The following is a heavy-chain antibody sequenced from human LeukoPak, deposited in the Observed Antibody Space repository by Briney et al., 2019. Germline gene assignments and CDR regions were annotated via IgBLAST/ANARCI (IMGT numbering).Heavy chain of an antibody. J-gene: IGHJ6*02. D-gene: IGHD3-3*01. Sequence: PSETLSLTCTVSGGSISSGDYYWSWIRQPPGKGLEWIGYIYYSGSTYYNPSLKSRVTISVDTSKNQFSLKLSSVTAADTAVYYCARARVKVDFWSGYPYGMDVWGQGTTVTVSS. CDR3: ARARVKVDFWSGYPYGMDV. CDR1: GGSISSGDYY. V-gene: IGHV4-30-4*01. CDR2: IYYSGST.